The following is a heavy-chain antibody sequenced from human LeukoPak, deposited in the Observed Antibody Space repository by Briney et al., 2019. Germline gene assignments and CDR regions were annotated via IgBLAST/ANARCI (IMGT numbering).Heavy chain of an antibody. CDR2: IYPGDSDT. V-gene: IGHV5-51*01. CDR1: GYSFTSYW. CDR3: ARQGKGYSGYDLVEDAFDI. J-gene: IGHJ3*02. D-gene: IGHD5-12*01. Sequence: GESLKISCKGSGYSFTSYWIGWVRQMPGKGLEWMGIIYPGDSDTRYSPSFQGQVTISADKSISTAYLQWSSLKASDTAMYYCARQGKGYSGYDLVEDAFDIWGQGTMVTVSS.